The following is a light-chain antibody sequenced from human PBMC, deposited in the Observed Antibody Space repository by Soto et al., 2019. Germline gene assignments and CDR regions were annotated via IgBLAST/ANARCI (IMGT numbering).Light chain of an antibody. V-gene: IGKV3-20*01. J-gene: IGKJ3*01. CDR3: LQSGSSPRFT. CDR1: QSVSSSY. CDR2: GAS. Sequence: EIVLTQSPGTLSLSPGERATLSCRASQSVSSSYLAWYQQKPGQAPRLLIYGASSRATGIPDRFSGSGSGTDFTLTISRLEPEDFAVYYCLQSGSSPRFTFGPGTKVDIK.